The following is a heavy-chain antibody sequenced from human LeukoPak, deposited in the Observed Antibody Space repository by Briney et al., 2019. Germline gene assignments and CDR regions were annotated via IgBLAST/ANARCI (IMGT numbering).Heavy chain of an antibody. CDR2: IYYSGST. CDR1: GGSISSSSYY. D-gene: IGHD1-1*01. CDR3: VRPKLNWKDSRWFDP. J-gene: IGHJ5*02. V-gene: IGHV4-39*01. Sequence: SETLSLTCTVSGGSISSSSYYWGWIRQPPGKGLEWIGSIYYSGSTYYNPSLKSRVTISVDTSKNQFSLKLSSVTAADTAVYYCVRPKLNWKDSRWFDPWGQGTLVTVSS.